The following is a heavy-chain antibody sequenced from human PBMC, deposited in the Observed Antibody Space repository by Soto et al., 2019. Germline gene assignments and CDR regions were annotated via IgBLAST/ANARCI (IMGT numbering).Heavy chain of an antibody. Sequence: GGSLRLSCAASGFTFSSYAMSWVRQAPGKGLEWVSAISGSGGSTYYADSVKGRFTISRDNSKNTLYLQMNSLRAEDTAVYFCAKDGSVAYYDSSGYYDYWGQGTRVTVS. J-gene: IGHJ4*02. CDR1: GFTFSSYA. V-gene: IGHV3-23*01. CDR2: ISGSGGST. D-gene: IGHD3-22*01. CDR3: AKDGSVAYYDSSGYYDY.